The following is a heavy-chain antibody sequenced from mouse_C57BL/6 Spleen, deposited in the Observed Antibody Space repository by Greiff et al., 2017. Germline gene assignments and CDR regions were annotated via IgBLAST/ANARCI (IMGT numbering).Heavy chain of an antibody. CDR2: IYPGDGDT. CDR1: GYAFSSYW. V-gene: IGHV1-80*01. Sequence: QVQLQQSGAELVKPGASVKISCKASGYAFSSYWMNWVKQRPGKGLEWIGQIYPGDGDTNYNGKFKGKATLTADKSSSTAYMQLSILTSEDSVVYFCARGDYSNIFDYWGQGTTLTVSS. CDR3: ARGDYSNIFDY. D-gene: IGHD2-5*01. J-gene: IGHJ2*01.